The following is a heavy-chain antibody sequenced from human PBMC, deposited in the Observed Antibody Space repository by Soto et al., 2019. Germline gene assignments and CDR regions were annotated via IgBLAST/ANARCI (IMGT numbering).Heavy chain of an antibody. CDR1: GASVSGGSYY. D-gene: IGHD1-1*01. V-gene: IGHV4-61*01. J-gene: IGHJ4*02. CDR2: IYYSGST. CDR3: ARQRTGDPTFFDF. Sequence: PSETLSLTCSVSGASVSGGSYYWSWIRQPPGKGLEWIGYIYYSGSTDYNTSLKSRVTISLDTSKNQFSLNLRSVSAADTAVYFCARQRTGDPTFFDFWGQGTLVTVSS.